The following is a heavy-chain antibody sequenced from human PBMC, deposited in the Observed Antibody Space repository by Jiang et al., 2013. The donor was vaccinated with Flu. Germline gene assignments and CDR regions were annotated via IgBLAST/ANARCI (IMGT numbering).Heavy chain of an antibody. CDR3: ARFSSGYYSGNYFDH. CDR1: GGSFNSLY. Sequence: LKPSETLSLTCAVYGGSFNSLYWSWIRQPPGKGLEWIGEINHSGSTNYNPSLKSRVTISVDTSKNQFSLKLSSVTAADTAVYYCARFSSGYYSGNYFDHWGQGAL. V-gene: IGHV4-34*01. CDR2: INHSGST. J-gene: IGHJ4*02. D-gene: IGHD3-22*01.